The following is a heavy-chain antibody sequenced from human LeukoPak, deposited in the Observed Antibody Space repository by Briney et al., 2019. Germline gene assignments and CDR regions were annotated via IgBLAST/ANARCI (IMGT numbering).Heavy chain of an antibody. Sequence: GGSLRLSCAASGFTFSSYGMHWVRQAPGKGLEWVAFIRNDGNIKYYADSVKGRFTISRDNSRNTMYLQMNSLRTEDTAVYYCAKDQKDSTSWYFDYWGQGTLVTVSS. CDR3: AKDQKDSTSWYFDY. CDR1: GFTFSSYG. V-gene: IGHV3-30*02. D-gene: IGHD6-13*01. J-gene: IGHJ4*02. CDR2: IRNDGNIK.